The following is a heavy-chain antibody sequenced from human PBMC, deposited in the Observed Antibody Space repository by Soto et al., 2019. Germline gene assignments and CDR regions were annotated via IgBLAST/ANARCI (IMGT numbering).Heavy chain of an antibody. CDR3: ARRHCISTSCYAPIDY. J-gene: IGHJ4*02. D-gene: IGHD2-2*01. CDR2: IIPIFGTA. CDR1: GGTFSSYA. V-gene: IGHV1-69*12. Sequence: QVQLVQSGAEVKKPGSSVKVSCKASGGTFSSYAISWVRQAPGQGLEWMGGIIPIFGTANYAQKFQGRVTITADESTSTADMELSSLRSEDTAVYYCARRHCISTSCYAPIDYWGQGTLVTVSS.